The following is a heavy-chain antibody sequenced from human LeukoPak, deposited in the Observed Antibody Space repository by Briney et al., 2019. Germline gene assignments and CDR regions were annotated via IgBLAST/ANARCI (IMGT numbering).Heavy chain of an antibody. Sequence: SETLSLTCSVSGGSISSTDYYWGWIRQPPGKGLEWIGSIYSGSTFYNPSLKSRVTISADTSKNQLSLKLSSVTAADTAVCYCARVVVGVYAFDIWGQGTMVTVSS. CDR1: GGSISSTDYY. D-gene: IGHD5-12*01. CDR2: IYSGST. J-gene: IGHJ3*02. V-gene: IGHV4-39*07. CDR3: ARVVVGVYAFDI.